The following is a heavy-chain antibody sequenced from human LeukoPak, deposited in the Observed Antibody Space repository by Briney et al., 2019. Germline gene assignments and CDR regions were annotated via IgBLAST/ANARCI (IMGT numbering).Heavy chain of an antibody. V-gene: IGHV4-61*02. D-gene: IGHD3-10*01. CDR3: ARLRDYYGSTY. Sequence: SETLSLTCTVSGDSISSGDYYWSWIRQPAGKGLEWIGRISSSGSTNYNPSLKSRVTISVDTSKNQFSLKLSSVTAADTAVYYCARLRDYYGSTYWGQGTLVTVSS. CDR2: ISSSGST. CDR1: GDSISSGDYY. J-gene: IGHJ4*02.